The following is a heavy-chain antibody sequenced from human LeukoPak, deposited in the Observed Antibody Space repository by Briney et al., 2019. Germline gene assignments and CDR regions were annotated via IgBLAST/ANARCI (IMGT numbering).Heavy chain of an antibody. D-gene: IGHD3-3*01. CDR2: INPNSGGT. J-gene: IGHJ1*01. CDR1: GYTFTVYY. V-gene: IGHV1-2*02. CDR3: ARDRNYDFWSGYPQGYFQH. Sequence: GASVTVSCTASGYTFTVYYMHWVRQAPGQGLEWMGWINPNSGGTNYAQKYQGRVTMTRDTSISTAYMELSRLRFDDTAVYYCARDRNYDFWSGYPQGYFQHWGQGTLVTVSS.